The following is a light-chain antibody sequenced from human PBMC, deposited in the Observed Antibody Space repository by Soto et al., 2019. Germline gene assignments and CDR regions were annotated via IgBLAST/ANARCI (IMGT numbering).Light chain of an antibody. CDR1: QSVSSSY. Sequence: EIVLTQSPGTLSLSPGERATLSYRASQSVSSSYLAWYQQKPGQAPRLLMYGVSSRATGIPDRFSGSGSGTDFTLTISRLEPEDFAVYYCQQYGSSPPITFGQGTRLEIK. V-gene: IGKV3-20*01. CDR3: QQYGSSPPIT. CDR2: GVS. J-gene: IGKJ5*01.